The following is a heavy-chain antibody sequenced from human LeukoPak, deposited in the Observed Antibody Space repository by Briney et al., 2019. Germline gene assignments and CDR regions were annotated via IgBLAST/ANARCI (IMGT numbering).Heavy chain of an antibody. CDR2: IWYDGSNK. CDR1: GFGFSNYG. V-gene: IGHV3-33*01. D-gene: IGHD3-16*01. CDR3: ARSNNGGWGYCDY. J-gene: IGHJ4*02. Sequence: GGSLRLSCAASGFGFSNYGMHWVRQAPGKGLEWVAVIWYDGSNKYYADSVKVRFTISRDNSKNTLYVQMSSLRAEDTAVYYCARSNNGGWGYCDYWGQGSLVTVSS.